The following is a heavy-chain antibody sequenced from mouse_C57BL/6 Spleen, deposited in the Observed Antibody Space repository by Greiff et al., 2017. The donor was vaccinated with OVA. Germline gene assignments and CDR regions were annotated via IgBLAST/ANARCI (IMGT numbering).Heavy chain of an antibody. CDR2: IRNKANGYTT. V-gene: IGHV7-3*01. Sequence: EVQVVESGGGLVQPGGSLSLSCAASGFTFTDYYMSWVRQPPGKALEWLGFIRNKANGYTTEYSASVKGRFTISRDNSQSILSLQMNALRAEDSATYDCARYGGLLRYYDAMDYWGQGTSVTVSS. D-gene: IGHD2-3*01. J-gene: IGHJ4*01. CDR1: GFTFTDYY. CDR3: ARYGGLLRYYDAMDY.